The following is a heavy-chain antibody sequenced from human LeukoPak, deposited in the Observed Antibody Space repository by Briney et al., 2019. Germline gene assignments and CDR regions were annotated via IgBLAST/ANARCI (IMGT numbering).Heavy chain of an antibody. Sequence: ASVKVSCKASGYTFTGYYMHWVRQAPGQGLEWMGWINPNSGSTNYAQKFQGRVTMTRDTSISTAYMELSRLRSDDTAVYYCAWSGPRVASMDVWGKGTTVTVSS. D-gene: IGHD3-3*01. J-gene: IGHJ6*03. CDR1: GYTFTGYY. CDR3: AWSGPRVASMDV. V-gene: IGHV1-2*02. CDR2: INPNSGST.